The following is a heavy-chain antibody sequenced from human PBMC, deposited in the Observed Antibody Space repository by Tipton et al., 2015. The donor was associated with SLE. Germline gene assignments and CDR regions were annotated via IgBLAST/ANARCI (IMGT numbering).Heavy chain of an antibody. D-gene: IGHD1-7*01. CDR2: IYTSGST. CDR3: ARIPGSTRAFDI. V-gene: IGHV4-61*02. J-gene: IGHJ3*02. CDR1: GGSISSGIHY. Sequence: TLSLTCTVSGGSISSGIHYWNWIRQPAGKGLEWIGRIYTSGSTNYNPSLKSRVTISVDTSKNQFSLRLSSVTAADTAVYYCARIPGSTRAFDIWGQGTMVTVSS.